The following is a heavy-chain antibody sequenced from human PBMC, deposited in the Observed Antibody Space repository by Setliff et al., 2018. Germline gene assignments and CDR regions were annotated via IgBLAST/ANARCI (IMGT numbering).Heavy chain of an antibody. V-gene: IGHV4-61*09. CDR3: ARAGPTVTFFRVLVISWWDP. CDR2: IYTSGST. CDR1: GYSISSGYY. D-gene: IGHD3-3*01. Sequence: SETLSLTCAVSGYSISSGYYWSWIRQPAGKGLEWIGHIYTSGSTNYNPSLKSRVTISVDTSKNQFSMKLSSVTAADTATYYCARAGPTVTFFRVLVISWWDPWGQGSLVTVSS. J-gene: IGHJ5*02.